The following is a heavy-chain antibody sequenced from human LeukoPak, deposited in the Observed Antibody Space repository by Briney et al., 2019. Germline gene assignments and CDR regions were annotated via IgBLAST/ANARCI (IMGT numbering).Heavy chain of an antibody. CDR3: TIGVVLAATRGLDY. Sequence: QPGGSLRLSCAASGFTFSGSAMHWVRHASGKGLEWVGRIRSKANSYGTAYAASVKGRFTISRDDTKNTAYQQMNSLKTEDTAVYYCTIGVVLAATRGLDYWGQGTLVTVSS. J-gene: IGHJ4*02. CDR2: IRSKANSYGT. CDR1: GFTFSGSA. D-gene: IGHD2-15*01. V-gene: IGHV3-73*01.